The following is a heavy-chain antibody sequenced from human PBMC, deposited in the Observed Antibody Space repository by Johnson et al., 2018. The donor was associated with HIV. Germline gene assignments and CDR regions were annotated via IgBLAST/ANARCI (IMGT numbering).Heavy chain of an antibody. CDR3: ARVSSSSSFDAFDI. CDR1: GFTFDDYG. J-gene: IGHJ3*02. V-gene: IGHV3-20*04. CDR2: INWNGGST. D-gene: IGHD6-6*01. Sequence: VLLVESGGDVVRPGGSLRLSCAASGFTFDDYGMSWVRQGPGKGLEWVSGINWNGGSTGYADSVKGRFTISRDNAKNSLYLQMNSLRAEDTAVYYCARVSSSSSFDAFDIWGQGTMVTVSS.